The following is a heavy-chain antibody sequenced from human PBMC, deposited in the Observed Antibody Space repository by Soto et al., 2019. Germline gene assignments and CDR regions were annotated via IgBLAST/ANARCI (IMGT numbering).Heavy chain of an antibody. Sequence: EVQLVESGGGLVQPGGSLRLSCAASGFTFSSYWMHWVRQAPGKGLVWVSRINNDGSSTSYADSVKGRFTISRDNAKNTLYLQMNGLRAEDTAVYYCARPLMVRGVIIGAFDIWGQGTMVTVSS. J-gene: IGHJ3*02. V-gene: IGHV3-74*01. D-gene: IGHD3-10*01. CDR3: ARPLMVRGVIIGAFDI. CDR1: GFTFSSYW. CDR2: INNDGSST.